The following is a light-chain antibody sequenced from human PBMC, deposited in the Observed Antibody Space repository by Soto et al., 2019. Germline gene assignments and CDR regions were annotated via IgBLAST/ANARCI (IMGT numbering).Light chain of an antibody. CDR3: AAWDDSLNGSYV. Sequence: QSVLTQPPSVSGAPGQRVTISCTGNSSNIGAGHDVHWYQLLPGTAPKLLIYGNKNRPSGVYGRFSGSTSGPSASLAISVLQSEDEADYYCAAWDDSLNGSYVFGTGTKVTV. V-gene: IGLV1-40*01. CDR2: GNK. CDR1: SSNIGAGHD. J-gene: IGLJ1*01.